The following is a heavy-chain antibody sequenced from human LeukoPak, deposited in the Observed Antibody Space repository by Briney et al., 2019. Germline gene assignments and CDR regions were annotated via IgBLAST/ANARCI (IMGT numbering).Heavy chain of an antibody. CDR3: ARDYVGDNWFDP. D-gene: IGHD3-16*01. CDR2: ISPNSGGT. J-gene: IGHJ5*02. Sequence: ASVKVSCKASGYTFTGYYLHWVRQAPGQGLEWMGWISPNSGGTNYAQKFQGRVTMTRDTSISTAYMELSRLRSDDTAVYYCARDYVGDNWFDPWGQGTLVTVSS. CDR1: GYTFTGYY. V-gene: IGHV1-2*02.